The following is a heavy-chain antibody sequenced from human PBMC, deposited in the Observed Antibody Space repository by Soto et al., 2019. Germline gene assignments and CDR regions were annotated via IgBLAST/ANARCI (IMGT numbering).Heavy chain of an antibody. J-gene: IGHJ4*02. D-gene: IGHD2-21*01. CDR3: AARADALAAILVVDH. V-gene: IGHV1-3*01. Sequence: ASVKVSCKASGYTFSNYGIHWVRQAPGQRLEWMGLINAGNGNTKYSQNFQGRVTLTRDTSASTAYMELSSLRSEDTAVYYCAARADALAAILVVDHWGQGTLVTVSS. CDR1: GYTFSNYG. CDR2: INAGNGNT.